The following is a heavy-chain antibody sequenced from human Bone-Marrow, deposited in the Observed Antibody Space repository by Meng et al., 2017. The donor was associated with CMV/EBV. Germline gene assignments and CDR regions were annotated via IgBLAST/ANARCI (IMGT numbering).Heavy chain of an antibody. D-gene: IGHD3-16*01. V-gene: IGHV4-34*01. CDR1: GGSFSGYY. J-gene: IGHJ6*02. Sequence: SETLSLTCAVYGGSFSGYYWSWIRQSPGKGLEWIGEINHSGSTTYNPSLKSRVTISVDTSKNQFSLKLSSVTAADTAVYYCARGGGGMDVWGQGTTVTVSS. CDR3: ARGGGGMDV. CDR2: INHSGST.